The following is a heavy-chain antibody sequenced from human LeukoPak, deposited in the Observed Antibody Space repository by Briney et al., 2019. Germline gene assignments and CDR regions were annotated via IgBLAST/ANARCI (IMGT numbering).Heavy chain of an antibody. CDR3: ARVADYYDSSGYMKY. CDR2: ISYDGSNK. V-gene: IGHV3-30-3*01. CDR1: GFTFSSYA. D-gene: IGHD3-22*01. Sequence: GGSLRLSCAASGFTFSSYAMHWVRQAPGKGLEWVAVISYDGSNKYYADSVKGRFTISRDNFKNTLYLQMNGLRAEDTAVYYCARVADYYDSSGYMKYWGQGTLVAVSS. J-gene: IGHJ4*02.